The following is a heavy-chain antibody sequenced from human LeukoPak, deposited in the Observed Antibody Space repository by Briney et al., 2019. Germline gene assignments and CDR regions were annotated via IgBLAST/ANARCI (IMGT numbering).Heavy chain of an antibody. CDR3: ARALYYDFWSGSPDDAFDI. D-gene: IGHD3-3*01. J-gene: IGHJ3*02. Sequence: PGGSLRLSCAASGFTFSSYTMSWVRQAPGKGLEWVSTITTSDGNTYYADSVKGRFTVSRDNSKNTLYLQMNSLRAEDTALYHCARALYYDFWSGSPDDAFDIWGQGTMVTVSS. CDR2: ITTSDGNT. CDR1: GFTFSSYT. V-gene: IGHV3-23*01.